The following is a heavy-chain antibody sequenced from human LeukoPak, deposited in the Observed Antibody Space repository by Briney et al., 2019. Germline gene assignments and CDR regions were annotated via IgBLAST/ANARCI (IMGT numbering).Heavy chain of an antibody. V-gene: IGHV6-1*01. Sequence: SQTLSLTCAISGDSVSNNSAAWIWVRQSPSRGLEWLGRTYYKSRWYNDYAVSVKSRISINPDTSKNQFSLQLNSATPEDTAVHYCAKSGYGFGRDWFDPWGQGTLVTVSS. CDR2: TYYKSRWYN. CDR1: GDSVSNNSAA. D-gene: IGHD5-18*01. CDR3: AKSGYGFGRDWFDP. J-gene: IGHJ5*02.